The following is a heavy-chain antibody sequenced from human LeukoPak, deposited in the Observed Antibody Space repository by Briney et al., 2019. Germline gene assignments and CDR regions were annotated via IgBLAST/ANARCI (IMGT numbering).Heavy chain of an antibody. CDR3: ARAGAVVVSYFDY. V-gene: IGHV4-59*06. CDR2: IYYSGST. CDR1: GGSISSYY. J-gene: IGHJ4*02. Sequence: SETLSLTCTVSGGSISSYYWSWIRQHPGKGLEWIGYIYYSGSTYYNPSLKSRVTISVDTSKNQFSLKLSSVTAADTAVYYCARAGAVVVSYFDYWGQGTLVTVSS. D-gene: IGHD2-15*01.